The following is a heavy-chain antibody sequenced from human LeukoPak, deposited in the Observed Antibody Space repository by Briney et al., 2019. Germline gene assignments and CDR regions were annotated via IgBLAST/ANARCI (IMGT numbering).Heavy chain of an antibody. CDR3: ARENYYDSSGYFDY. D-gene: IGHD3-22*01. Sequence: GGSLRLSCAASGFTFSSYSMNWVRQAPGKGLEWVSSISSSSSYIYYADSVKGRFTISRDNAKNSLYLQMNSLRAEDTAVYYCARENYYDSSGYFDYWGQGTLVTVSS. V-gene: IGHV3-21*01. CDR2: ISSSSSYI. CDR1: GFTFSSYS. J-gene: IGHJ4*02.